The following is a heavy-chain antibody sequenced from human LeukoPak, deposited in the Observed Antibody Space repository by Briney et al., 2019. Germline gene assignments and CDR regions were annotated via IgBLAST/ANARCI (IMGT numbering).Heavy chain of an antibody. CDR2: IKQDGSEK. CDR1: GFTFSSYG. CDR3: ARGLDFDY. J-gene: IGHJ4*02. V-gene: IGHV3-7*01. D-gene: IGHD4-11*01. Sequence: GGSLRLSCAASGFTFSSYGMHWVRQAPGKGLEWVANIKQDGSEKYYVDSVKGRFTISRDNAKNSLYLQMNSLRAEDTAVYYCARGLDFDYWGQGTLVTVSS.